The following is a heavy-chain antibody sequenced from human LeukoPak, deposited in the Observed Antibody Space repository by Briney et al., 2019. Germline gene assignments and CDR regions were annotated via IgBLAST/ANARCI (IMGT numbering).Heavy chain of an antibody. D-gene: IGHD6-19*01. CDR1: GDSISSYY. Sequence: SEALSLTCTVSGDSISSYYWSWIRQPPGKGLEWIGYIYHSGSTNYNPSLKSRVTISADTSKDQFSLKLSSVTAADTAMYYCARHDPGIAMAGTNYFDYWGQGTLVTVSS. CDR2: IYHSGST. V-gene: IGHV4-59*08. CDR3: ARHDPGIAMAGTNYFDY. J-gene: IGHJ4*02.